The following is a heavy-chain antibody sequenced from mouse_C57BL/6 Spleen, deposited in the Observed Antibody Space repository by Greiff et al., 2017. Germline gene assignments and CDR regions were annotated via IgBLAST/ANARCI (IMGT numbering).Heavy chain of an antibody. CDR3: AREGGYAMDY. V-gene: IGHV1-42*01. Sequence: VQLQQSGPELVKPGASVKISCKASGYSFTGYYMNWVKQSPEKSLEWIGEINPSTGGTTYNQKFKAKATLTVDKSSSTAYMQLKSLTSEDSAVYYCAREGGYAMDYWGQGTSVTVAS. CDR1: GYSFTGYY. J-gene: IGHJ4*01. CDR2: INPSTGGT.